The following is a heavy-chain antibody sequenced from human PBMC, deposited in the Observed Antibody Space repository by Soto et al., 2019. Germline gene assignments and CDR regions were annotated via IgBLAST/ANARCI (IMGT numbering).Heavy chain of an antibody. CDR1: GDSISSNTYY. D-gene: IGHD2-21*02. J-gene: IGHJ4*02. CDR3: ASPPLAVTTYGYYFDH. CDR2: IYSSGST. Sequence: QLQLQESGPGLVKPSETLSLTCTVSGDSISSNTYYWGWIRQPPGKGLEWIGTIYSSGSTYYNPSLKSRVTISVDTSKNQFSLRLSSVTAADTAVYFCASPPLAVTTYGYYFDHWGQGTLVTVSS. V-gene: IGHV4-39*01.